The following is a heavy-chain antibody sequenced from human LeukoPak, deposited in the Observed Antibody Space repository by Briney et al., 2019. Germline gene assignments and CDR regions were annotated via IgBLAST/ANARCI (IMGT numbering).Heavy chain of an antibody. J-gene: IGHJ6*02. CDR3: ARGYCSGGSCYSIRYYGMDV. D-gene: IGHD2-15*01. Sequence: SETLSLTCAVYGVSFSGYYWSWIRQPPGKGLEWIGEINHSGSTNYNPSLKSRVTISVDTSKNQFSLKLSSVTAADTAVYYCARGYCSGGSCYSIRYYGMDVWGQGTTVTVSS. CDR2: INHSGST. CDR1: GVSFSGYY. V-gene: IGHV4-34*01.